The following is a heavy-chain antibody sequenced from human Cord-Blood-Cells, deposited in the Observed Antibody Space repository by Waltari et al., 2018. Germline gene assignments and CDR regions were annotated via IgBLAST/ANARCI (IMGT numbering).Heavy chain of an antibody. Sequence: QVQLVQSGAEVKKPGASVKVSCKASGYTFTRYAIHWVRQAPGQRLEWMGWINAGNGNTKYSQKFQGRVTITRDTSASTAYMELSSLRSEDTAVYDCARVGEQLVNWFDPWGQGTLVTVSS. CDR3: ARVGEQLVNWFDP. CDR1: GYTFTRYA. D-gene: IGHD6-6*01. V-gene: IGHV1-3*01. CDR2: INAGNGNT. J-gene: IGHJ5*02.